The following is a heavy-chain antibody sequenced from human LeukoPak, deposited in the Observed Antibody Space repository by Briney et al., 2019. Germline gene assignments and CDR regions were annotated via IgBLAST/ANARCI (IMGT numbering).Heavy chain of an antibody. D-gene: IGHD2-2*01. V-gene: IGHV3-21*01. Sequence: GGSLRLSCAASEFTFSSYSMNWVRQAPGKGLEWVSSISGSSSYIYYADSVKGRFTISRDNAKNSLYLEMNSLRAEDTAVYYCARRGPVGCSGTSCFAGPVDSWGQGTLVTVSS. J-gene: IGHJ5*02. CDR3: ARRGPVGCSGTSCFAGPVDS. CDR1: EFTFSSYS. CDR2: ISGSSSYI.